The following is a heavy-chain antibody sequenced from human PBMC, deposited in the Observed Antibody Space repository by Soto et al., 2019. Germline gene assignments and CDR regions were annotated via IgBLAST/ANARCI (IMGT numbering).Heavy chain of an antibody. Sequence: GGSLRLSCAASGFTFSSYAMSWVRQAPGKGLEWVSAISGSGANTYYADSVKGRFTISRDNSKNTLYLQMNSLRAEDTAVYYCAEDKFSVDGTRKDYWGRGTQVTVSS. CDR3: AEDKFSVDGTRKDY. J-gene: IGHJ4*02. V-gene: IGHV3-23*01. CDR1: GFTFSSYA. CDR2: ISGSGANT. D-gene: IGHD6-19*01.